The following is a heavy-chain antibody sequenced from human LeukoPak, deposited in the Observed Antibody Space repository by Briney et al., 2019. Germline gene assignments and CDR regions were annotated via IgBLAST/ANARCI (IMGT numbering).Heavy chain of an antibody. Sequence: SETLSLTCTVSGGSISSYYWSWIRQPPGKGLEWIGYIYYSGSTNYNPSLKSRVTISVDTSKNQFSLKLSSVSAADTAVYYCARGVEQQLVHDAFDIWGQGTMVTVSS. D-gene: IGHD6-13*01. J-gene: IGHJ3*02. V-gene: IGHV4-59*08. CDR1: GGSISSYY. CDR3: ARGVEQQLVHDAFDI. CDR2: IYYSGST.